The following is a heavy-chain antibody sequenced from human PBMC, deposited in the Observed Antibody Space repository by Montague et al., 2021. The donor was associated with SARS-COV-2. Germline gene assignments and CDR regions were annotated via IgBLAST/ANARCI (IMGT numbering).Heavy chain of an antibody. V-gene: IGHV4-34*01. CDR1: GGSFSNYY. J-gene: IGHJ4*02. Sequence: SETLSLTCAVYGGSFSNYYWSWIRQPPGKGLGWIGDSNHRGSTNYNPSLKSRVTISVDTSKNQFSLKLTSVTAADTAVYYCARAHSGSWAHLDNWGQGSLVTVSS. CDR3: ARAHSGSWAHLDN. CDR2: SNHRGST. D-gene: IGHD5-12*01.